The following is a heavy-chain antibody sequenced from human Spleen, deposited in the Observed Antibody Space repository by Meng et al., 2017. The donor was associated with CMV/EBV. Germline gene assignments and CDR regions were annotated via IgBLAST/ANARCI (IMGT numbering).Heavy chain of an antibody. CDR2: INWNGDDT. CDR3: VRGGQDNCRDP. Sequence: GESLKISCAASGFTFSNAWMSWVRQAPGKGLEWVSGINWNGDDTGYADSVKGRFTISRDNAKNSLYLQMKGLRAVDTALYYCVRGGQDNCRDPWGQGTLVTVSS. V-gene: IGHV3-20*04. J-gene: IGHJ5*02. D-gene: IGHD3-10*01. CDR1: GFTFSNAW.